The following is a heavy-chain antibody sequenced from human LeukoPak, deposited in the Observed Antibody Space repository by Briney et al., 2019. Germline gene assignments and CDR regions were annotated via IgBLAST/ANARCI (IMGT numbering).Heavy chain of an antibody. D-gene: IGHD6-19*01. J-gene: IGHJ3*02. Sequence: GGSLRLSCAASGFTFSTYSMHWVRQAPGTGLEWVSSISSSRSYVYYADSVKGRFTISRDNAKNPLYLQMNSLRAEDTAVYYCARDGWYSSGWNAFDIWGQGTMVTVSS. V-gene: IGHV3-21*01. CDR3: ARDGWYSSGWNAFDI. CDR2: ISSSRSYV. CDR1: GFTFSTYS.